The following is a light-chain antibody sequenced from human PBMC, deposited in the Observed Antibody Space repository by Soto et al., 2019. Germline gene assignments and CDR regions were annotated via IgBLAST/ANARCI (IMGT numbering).Light chain of an antibody. J-gene: IGLJ2*01. CDR1: SSNIGNNY. V-gene: IGLV1-51*01. CDR3: ATWDGSLPGEV. Sequence: QSVLTQSPSVSAAPGQKVTISCSGSSSNIGNNYVSWYQQLPGTAPKLLIYDNNKRPSGIPDRFSCSKSGTSGTLDITGLQTGDEADYYCATWDGSLPGEVFGGGTQLTVL. CDR2: DNN.